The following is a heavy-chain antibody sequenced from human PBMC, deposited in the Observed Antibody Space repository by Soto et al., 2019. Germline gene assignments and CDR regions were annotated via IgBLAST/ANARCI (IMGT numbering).Heavy chain of an antibody. CDR1: GYTFTSYA. Sequence: ASVKVSCKASGYTFTSYAMHWVRQAPGQRLEWMGWINAGNGNTKYSQKFQGRVTITRDTSASTAYMELSSLRSDDTAVYYCARKKTYYYDSSGYSAWGQGTMVTVSS. CDR2: INAGNGNT. D-gene: IGHD3-22*01. CDR3: ARKKTYYYDSSGYSA. J-gene: IGHJ3*01. V-gene: IGHV1-3*01.